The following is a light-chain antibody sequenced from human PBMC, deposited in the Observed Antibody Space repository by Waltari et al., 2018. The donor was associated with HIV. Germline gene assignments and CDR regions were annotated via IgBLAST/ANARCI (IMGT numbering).Light chain of an antibody. V-gene: IGKV3-20*01. CDR1: QSVSNTY. Sequence: EIVLTQSPGIMSLSPGERATLSCRASQSVSNTYLAWYQQKPGQAPRLLIYAASIRATGIPDRFSGSGSGTGFTLTISRVEPEDFAVYYCQQYAISPGTFGQGTKVEI. J-gene: IGKJ1*01. CDR2: AAS. CDR3: QQYAISPGT.